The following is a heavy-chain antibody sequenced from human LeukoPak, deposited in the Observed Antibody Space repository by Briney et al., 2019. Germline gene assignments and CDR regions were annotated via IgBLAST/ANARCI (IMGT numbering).Heavy chain of an antibody. CDR3: ARDNQLLGSDY. V-gene: IGHV3-7*05. D-gene: IGHD2-2*01. CDR1: GFTFSSYW. Sequence: GGSLRLSCAASGFTFSSYWMNWVRQARGKGLEWVANIKQGGSEKYYVDSVKGRFTISRDNAKNSLYLQMNSLRAEDTAVYYCARDNQLLGSDYWGQGTLVAVSS. CDR2: IKQGGSEK. J-gene: IGHJ4*02.